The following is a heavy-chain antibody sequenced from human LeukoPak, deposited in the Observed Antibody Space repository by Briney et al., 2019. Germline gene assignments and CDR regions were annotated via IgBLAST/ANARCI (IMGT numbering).Heavy chain of an antibody. CDR1: GFTFSSYG. Sequence: GGSLRLSCAASGFTFSSYGVHWVRQAPGKGLEWVAVISYDGSNKYYADSVKGRFTISRDNSKNTLYLQMNSLRAEDTAVYYCARGGSYLAYWGQGTLVTVSS. J-gene: IGHJ4*02. V-gene: IGHV3-30*03. D-gene: IGHD1-26*01. CDR2: ISYDGSNK. CDR3: ARGGSYLAY.